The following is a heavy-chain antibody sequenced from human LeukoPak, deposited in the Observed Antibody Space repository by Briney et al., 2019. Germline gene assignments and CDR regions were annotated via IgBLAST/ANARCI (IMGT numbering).Heavy chain of an antibody. CDR3: ARGPGGGTTYYDFWSGYRDYYYYMDV. D-gene: IGHD3-3*01. CDR2: ISSSSSTI. J-gene: IGHJ6*03. CDR1: GFTFSSYS. Sequence: GGSLRLSCAASGFTFSSYSMNWVRQAPGKGLEWVSYISSSSSTIYYADSVKGRFTISRDNAKNSLYLQMNSLRAEDTAVYYCARGPGGGTTYYDFWSGYRDYYYYMDVWGKGTTVTVSS. V-gene: IGHV3-48*01.